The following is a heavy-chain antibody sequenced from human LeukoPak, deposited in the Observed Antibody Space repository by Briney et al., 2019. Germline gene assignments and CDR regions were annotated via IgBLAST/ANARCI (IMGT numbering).Heavy chain of an antibody. CDR3: ARQIRTYSSGWYNWFDP. J-gene: IGHJ5*02. CDR1: GGSISSSSYY. V-gene: IGHV4-39*01. CDR2: IYYSGST. Sequence: SETPSLTCTVSGGSISSSSYYWGWIRQPPGKGLEWIGSIYYSGSTYYNPSLKSRVTISVDTSKNQFSLKLSSVTAADTAVYYCARQIRTYSSGWYNWFDPWGQGTLVTVSS. D-gene: IGHD6-19*01.